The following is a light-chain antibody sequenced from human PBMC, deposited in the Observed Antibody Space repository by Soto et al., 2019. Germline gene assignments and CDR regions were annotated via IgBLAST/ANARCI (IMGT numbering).Light chain of an antibody. Sequence: DIVMTQSPLSLPVTPGEPASISCRSSQSLLHSNGYNYLDWYLQKPGQSPQLLIYLGSNRASGVPDRFSGRGSGTDFTLTISRVEADDVGVYYCMQALQTPWTFGQGTKVEIK. CDR1: QSLLHSNGYNY. CDR2: LGS. CDR3: MQALQTPWT. J-gene: IGKJ1*01. V-gene: IGKV2-28*01.